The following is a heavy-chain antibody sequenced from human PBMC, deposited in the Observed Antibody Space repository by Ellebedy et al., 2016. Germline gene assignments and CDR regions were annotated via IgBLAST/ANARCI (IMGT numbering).Heavy chain of an antibody. CDR3: ARDGVRGGALDI. Sequence: ASVKVSXKASGGTFSSYAISWVRQAPGQGLEWMAWINTNSGGTNYAQHFQGRVTMTRDTSISTAYMELSSLRSDDTAVYYCARDGVRGGALDIWGQGTMVTVSS. D-gene: IGHD3-10*01. CDR1: GGTFSSYA. J-gene: IGHJ3*02. V-gene: IGHV1-2*02. CDR2: INTNSGGT.